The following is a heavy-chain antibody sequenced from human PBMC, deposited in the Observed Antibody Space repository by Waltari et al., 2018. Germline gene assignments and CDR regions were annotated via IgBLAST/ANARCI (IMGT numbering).Heavy chain of an antibody. Sequence: RLSCAASGFTFSSYAMSWVRQAPAKGLEWVSAISGSGGSTYYADSVKGRFTISRDNSKNTLYLQMNSLRAEDTAVYYCAKDLEVTMIVVVTTLWAFDIWGQGTMVTVSS. V-gene: IGHV3-23*01. J-gene: IGHJ3*02. CDR2: ISGSGGST. CDR3: AKDLEVTMIVVVTTLWAFDI. CDR1: GFTFSSYA. D-gene: IGHD3-22*01.